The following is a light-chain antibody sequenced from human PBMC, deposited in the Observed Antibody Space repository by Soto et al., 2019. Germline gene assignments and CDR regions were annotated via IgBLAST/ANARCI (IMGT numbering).Light chain of an antibody. CDR2: SSN. CDR3: CSFTSSNTHV. V-gene: IGLV1-44*01. Sequence: QSVLTQPPSASGTPGQRVPISCSGSSSNIGINPVNWYQQLPGTAPKLLIFSSNQRPSGVPDRFSGSKSGASASLAISGLQSEDEADYYCCSFTSSNTHVFGTGTKLTVL. J-gene: IGLJ1*01. CDR1: SSNIGINP.